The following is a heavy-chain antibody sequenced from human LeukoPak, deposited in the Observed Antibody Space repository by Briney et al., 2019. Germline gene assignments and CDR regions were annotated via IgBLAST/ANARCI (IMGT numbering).Heavy chain of an antibody. CDR3: ARVSNRYCSGGCCLGVDY. D-gene: IGHD2-15*01. Sequence: SVKVSCKAPGYTFTSYGISWVRQAPGQGLEWMGWISAYNGNTNYAQKLQGRVTMTTDTSTSTAYMALRRLRSDDTAVYYCARVSNRYCSGGCCLGVDYWGQGTLVTVSS. V-gene: IGHV1-18*01. CDR1: GYTFTSYG. CDR2: ISAYNGNT. J-gene: IGHJ4*02.